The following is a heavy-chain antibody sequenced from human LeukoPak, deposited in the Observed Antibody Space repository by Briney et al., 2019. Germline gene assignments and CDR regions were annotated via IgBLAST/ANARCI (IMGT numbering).Heavy chain of an antibody. V-gene: IGHV3-21*01. CDR1: GFTFSSYS. CDR3: AREGVTMVRGVIITYFDY. Sequence: PGGSLRLSCAASGFTFSSYSMNWVRQAPGKGLEWVSSISSSSSYIYYADSVKGRFTISRDNAKNSLYLQMNSLRAEDTAVYYCAREGVTMVRGVIITYFDYWGQGTLVTVSS. CDR2: ISSSSSYI. J-gene: IGHJ4*02. D-gene: IGHD3-10*01.